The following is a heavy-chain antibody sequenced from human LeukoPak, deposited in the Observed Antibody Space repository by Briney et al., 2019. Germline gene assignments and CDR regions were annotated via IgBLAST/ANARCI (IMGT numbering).Heavy chain of an antibody. D-gene: IGHD3-10*01. V-gene: IGHV1-69*04. CDR2: IIPILGIA. Sequence: SVKVSCKASGGTFSSYAISWVRQAPGQGLEWMGRIIPILGIANYAQKFQGRVTITADKSTSTAYMELSSLRSEDTAVYYCARNPQGYGSGSYGDWFDPWGQGTLVTVSS. CDR1: GGTFSSYA. CDR3: ARNPQGYGSGSYGDWFDP. J-gene: IGHJ5*02.